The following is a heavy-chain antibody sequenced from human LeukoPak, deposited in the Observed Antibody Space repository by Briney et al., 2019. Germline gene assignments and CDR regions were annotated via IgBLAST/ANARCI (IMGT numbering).Heavy chain of an antibody. V-gene: IGHV4-31*03. Sequence: SQTLSLTCTVSGGSISSGGYYWSWIRPHPGKGLEWIGYIYYSGSTYYNPSLKSRVTISVDTSKNQFSLKLSSVTAADTAVYYCARGVRWLQLSYFDYWGQGTLVTVSS. CDR2: IYYSGST. D-gene: IGHD5-24*01. CDR1: GGSISSGGYY. CDR3: ARGVRWLQLSYFDY. J-gene: IGHJ4*02.